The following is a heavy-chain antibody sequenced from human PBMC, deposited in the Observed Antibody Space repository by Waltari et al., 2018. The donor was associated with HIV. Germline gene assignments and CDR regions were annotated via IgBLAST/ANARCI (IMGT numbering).Heavy chain of an antibody. Sequence: QVQLKQSGPGLVKPSETLSLTCIVSGGSDSDYYWTWIRQPPGKGLEWIGHINYGGSTNYNPSLKGRVAISIDVSKNQFSLKLRSVTAADTAVYYGAEGRGWQADDWGQGTLVTVSS. CDR3: AEGRGWQADD. CDR1: GGSDSDYY. J-gene: IGHJ4*02. V-gene: IGHV4-59*02. CDR2: INYGGST.